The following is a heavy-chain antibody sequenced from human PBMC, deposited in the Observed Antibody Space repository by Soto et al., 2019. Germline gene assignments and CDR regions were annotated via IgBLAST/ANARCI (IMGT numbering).Heavy chain of an antibody. D-gene: IGHD6-19*01. J-gene: IGHJ4*02. CDR2: IWYDGSNK. Sequence: QVQLVESGGGVVQSGRSLRLFCAASGFSFSSYGMHWVRQAPGKGLEWVAVIWYDGSNKYYADSVKGRFTISRDNSMYTLYLQMNSLRAEDTAVYYCARESVAVAGTDFDYWGQGTLVTVSS. V-gene: IGHV3-33*01. CDR3: ARESVAVAGTDFDY. CDR1: GFSFSSYG.